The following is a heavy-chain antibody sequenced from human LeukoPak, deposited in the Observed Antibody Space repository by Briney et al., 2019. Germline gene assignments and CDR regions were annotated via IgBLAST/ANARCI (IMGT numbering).Heavy chain of an antibody. CDR3: ASARWDY. D-gene: IGHD4-23*01. Sequence: SETLSLTCAVFGGSFNANYWSWIRQPPGRGRDWIGEIYHTGETNSDPSLKSRVTISVDTSRNQFSLNLKSVTAADTAVYYCASARWDYWGQGILVTVSS. CDR1: GGSFNANY. V-gene: IGHV4-34*01. CDR2: IYHTGET. J-gene: IGHJ4*02.